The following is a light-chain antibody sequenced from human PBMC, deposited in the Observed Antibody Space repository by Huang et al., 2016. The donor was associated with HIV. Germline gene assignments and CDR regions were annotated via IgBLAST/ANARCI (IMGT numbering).Light chain of an antibody. CDR2: GAS. CDR3: QQYDSSPFT. CDR1: QSVSRRY. J-gene: IGKJ3*01. Sequence: EIVLTQSPGTLSLSPGERATLSCRASQSVSRRYLAWYQQKPGQAPRLLIYGASSRATGITDRFSGSGSGTDFTLTISRLEPEDLAVYYCQQYDSSPFTFGPGTKVDIK. V-gene: IGKV3-20*01.